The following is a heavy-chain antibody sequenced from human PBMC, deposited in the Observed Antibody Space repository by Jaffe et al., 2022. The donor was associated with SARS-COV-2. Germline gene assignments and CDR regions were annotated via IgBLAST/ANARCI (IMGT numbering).Heavy chain of an antibody. D-gene: IGHD6-13*01. V-gene: IGHV1-3*01. CDR1: GYTFTTYA. J-gene: IGHJ2*01. CDR3: ARDSAAAGTPWYFDL. CDR2: INAGNGNT. Sequence: QVQLVQSGAEVKEPGASVKVSCKASGYTFTTYAVHWVRQAPGQRLEWMGWINAGNGNTKYSQKFQGRVTITRDTSASTAYMELSSLRSEDTAVYYCARDSAAAGTPWYFDLWGRGTLVTVSS.